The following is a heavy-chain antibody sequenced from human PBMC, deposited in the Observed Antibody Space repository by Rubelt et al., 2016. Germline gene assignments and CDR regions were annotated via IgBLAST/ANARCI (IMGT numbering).Heavy chain of an antibody. J-gene: IGHJ2*01. Sequence: QVQLVQSGAEVKKPGASVKVSCKASGYTFTSYGISWVRQAPGQGLEWMGWISAYNGNPNYAQKRQGEVTVTTDTSTSTAYMERRSLRSDDTAVYYCARDRIRIAARQGWYFDLWGRGTLVTVSS. CDR1: GYTFTSYG. CDR3: ARDRIRIAARQGWYFDL. V-gene: IGHV1-18*01. CDR2: ISAYNGNP. D-gene: IGHD6-6*01.